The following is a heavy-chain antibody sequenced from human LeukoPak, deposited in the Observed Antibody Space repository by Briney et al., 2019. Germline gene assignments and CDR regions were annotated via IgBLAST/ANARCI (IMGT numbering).Heavy chain of an antibody. CDR3: ARDTNGDSRLGY. J-gene: IGHJ4*02. V-gene: IGHV3-33*01. D-gene: IGHD4-17*01. Sequence: GGSLRLSCAASGFTFSSYGMHWVRQAPGKGLEWVAVIWYDGSNKYYADSVKGRFTISRDNSKNTLYLQMNSLRAEDTAVYYCARDTNGDSRLGYWGQGTLVTVSS. CDR1: GFTFSSYG. CDR2: IWYDGSNK.